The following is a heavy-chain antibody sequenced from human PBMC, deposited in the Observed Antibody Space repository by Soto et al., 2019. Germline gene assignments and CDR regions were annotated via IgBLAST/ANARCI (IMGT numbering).Heavy chain of an antibody. D-gene: IGHD3-10*01. J-gene: IGHJ4*02. V-gene: IGHV3-30-3*01. Sequence: PGGSLRLSCAASGFTFSSYAMHGVRKAPGKGLEWVAVISYDGSNKYYADSVKGRFTISRDNSKNTLYLQMNSLRAEDTAVYYCARDRFGGSGSYSRYFDYWGQGTLVTVS. CDR3: ARDRFGGSGSYSRYFDY. CDR2: ISYDGSNK. CDR1: GFTFSSYA.